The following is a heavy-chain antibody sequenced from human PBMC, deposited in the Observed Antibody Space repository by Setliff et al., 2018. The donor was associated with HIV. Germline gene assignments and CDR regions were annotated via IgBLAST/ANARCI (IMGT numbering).Heavy chain of an antibody. V-gene: IGHV4-39*07. CDR3: ARFSSTGWRRAFDV. J-gene: IGHJ3*01. D-gene: IGHD6-19*01. CDR2: IDHSGST. Sequence: SETLSLTCTVSGDYISSDDYYWGWIRQAPGKGLEWIGEIDHSGSTNNNPSLKSRLTISVDTSKKQFSLRLTSLTAADTAVYFCARFSSTGWRRAFDVWGQGTKVTVSS. CDR1: GDYISSDDYY.